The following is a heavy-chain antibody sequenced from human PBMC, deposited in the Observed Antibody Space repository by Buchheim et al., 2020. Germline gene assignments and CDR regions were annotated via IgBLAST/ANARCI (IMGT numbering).Heavy chain of an antibody. Sequence: VQLQQWGAGLLKPSETLSLTCAVYGGSFSGYYWSWIRQPPGKGLEWIGEINHSGSTNYNPSLKSRVTISVDTSKNQFSLKQSSVTAADTAVYYCARDLGVPAASTYYYYGMDVWGQGTT. D-gene: IGHD2-2*01. V-gene: IGHV4-34*01. CDR2: INHSGST. CDR3: ARDLGVPAASTYYYYGMDV. J-gene: IGHJ6*02. CDR1: GGSFSGYY.